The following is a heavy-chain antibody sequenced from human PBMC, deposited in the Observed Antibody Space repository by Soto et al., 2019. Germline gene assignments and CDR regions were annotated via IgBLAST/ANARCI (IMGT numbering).Heavy chain of an antibody. J-gene: IGHJ6*02. D-gene: IGHD3-9*01. V-gene: IGHV3-73*01. CDR2: IRSKANSYAT. CDR3: TRLEPRTTNYDILTGYYLGIDMDV. CDR1: GFTFSGSA. Sequence: GGSLRLSCAASGFTFSGSAMHWVRQASGKGLEWVGRIRSKANSYATAYAASVKGRFTISRDDSKNTAYLQMNSLKTEDTAVYYCTRLEPRTTNYDILTGYYLGIDMDVWGQGTTVTVSS.